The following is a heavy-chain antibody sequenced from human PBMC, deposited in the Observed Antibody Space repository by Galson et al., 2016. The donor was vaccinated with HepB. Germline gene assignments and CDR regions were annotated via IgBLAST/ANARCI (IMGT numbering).Heavy chain of an antibody. D-gene: IGHD3-3*01. CDR3: AKDSHKYYDFWSGYSGDY. CDR2: ILFDGSDK. J-gene: IGHJ4*02. CDR1: GFTFSSYG. V-gene: IGHV3-30*18. Sequence: SLRLSCAASGFTFSSYGMHWVRQAPGKGLEWVAVILFDGSDKYYADSVKGRFTITRDNSKNTLYLQMNSLRAVDTAVYYCAKDSHKYYDFWSGYSGDYWGQGTLVTVSS.